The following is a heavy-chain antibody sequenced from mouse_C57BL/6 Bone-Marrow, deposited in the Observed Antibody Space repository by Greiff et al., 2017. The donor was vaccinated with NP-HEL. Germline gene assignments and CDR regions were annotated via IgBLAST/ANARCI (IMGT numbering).Heavy chain of an antibody. CDR1: GYTFTSYW. D-gene: IGHD1-1*01. J-gene: IGHJ2*01. CDR2: IDPSDSYT. CDR3: AREDYYGSFDY. V-gene: IGHV1-69*01. Sequence: QVQLQPGAELVMPGASVKLSCKASGYTFTSYWMHWVKQRPGQGLEWIGEIDPSDSYTNYNQKFKGKSTLTVDKSTSTAYMQLSSLTSEDSAVYYCAREDYYGSFDYWGQGTTLTVSS.